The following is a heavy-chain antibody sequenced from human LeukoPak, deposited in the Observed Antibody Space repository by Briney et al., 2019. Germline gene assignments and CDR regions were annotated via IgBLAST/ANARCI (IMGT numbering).Heavy chain of an antibody. V-gene: IGHV3-15*07. D-gene: IGHD4-23*01. CDR1: GFTFSNAW. CDR3: TADDDGGWYSFVH. J-gene: IGHJ4*02. Sequence: GGSLRLSCGASGFTFSNAWMNWVRQAPGKGLEWVGRIKSKTDGGTTDYAGPVKGRFTMSRGDSKNTLFLQMNSLKTEDTAVYYCTADDDGGWYSFVHWGQGTLVTVSS. CDR2: IKSKTDGGTT.